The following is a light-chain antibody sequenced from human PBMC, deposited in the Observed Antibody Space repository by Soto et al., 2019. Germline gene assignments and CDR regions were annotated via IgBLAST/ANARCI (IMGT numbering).Light chain of an antibody. V-gene: IGKV1-5*01. CDR2: DAS. J-gene: IGKJ1*01. Sequence: DIQLTQAPSFLSDSAGDRVSITCRASQSVSSWLAWYQQKPGKPPKLLVYDASSLESGVPSRFSGSGAGTEFTLTISSLQPDDFATYYCQQYNSYSPRTFGQGTKVDIK. CDR1: QSVSSW. CDR3: QQYNSYSPRT.